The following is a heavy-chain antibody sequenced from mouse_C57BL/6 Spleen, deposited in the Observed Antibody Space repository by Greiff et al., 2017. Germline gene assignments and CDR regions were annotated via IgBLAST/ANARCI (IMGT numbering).Heavy chain of an antibody. CDR3: AGYYYGSSDGAMDY. J-gene: IGHJ4*01. CDR2: IYPGSGST. CDR1: GYTFTSYW. Sequence: QVQLKQPGAELVKPGASVKMSCKASGYTFTSYWITWVKQRPGQGLEWIGDIYPGSGSTNYNEKFKSKATLTVDTSSSTAYMQLSSLTSEDSAVYYCAGYYYGSSDGAMDYWGQGTSVTVSS. D-gene: IGHD1-1*01. V-gene: IGHV1-55*01.